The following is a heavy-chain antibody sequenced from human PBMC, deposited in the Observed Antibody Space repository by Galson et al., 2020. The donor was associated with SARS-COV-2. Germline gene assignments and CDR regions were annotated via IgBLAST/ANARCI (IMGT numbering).Heavy chain of an antibody. J-gene: IGHJ6*02. Sequence: NSGGSLRLSCAASGFPFSTYSMNWVRLAPGKGLEWVSSISTSSSYTYYVDSVKGRFSISRDNPRNSLYLQMNSLRAEDTAVYYCARDEGIRGYNSVRLYYGMDVWGQGTTVTVSS. CDR2: ISTSSSYT. V-gene: IGHV3-21*01. CDR3: ARDEGIRGYNSVRLYYGMDV. CDR1: GFPFSTYS. D-gene: IGHD5-12*01.